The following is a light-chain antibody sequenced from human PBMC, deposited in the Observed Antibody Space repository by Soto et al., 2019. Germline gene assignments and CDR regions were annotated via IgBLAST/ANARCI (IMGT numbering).Light chain of an antibody. Sequence: EIVLTQSPGTLSLSPGERATLSCRASQSVSSSYLAWYQQKPGQAPRLLLYGASSRATGIPDRFSGSGSGTDFTLAIIRLEPEDIAVYYCQQYGSSHPFTFGPGTQVDIK. J-gene: IGKJ3*01. CDR3: QQYGSSHPFT. CDR2: GAS. CDR1: QSVSSSY. V-gene: IGKV3-20*01.